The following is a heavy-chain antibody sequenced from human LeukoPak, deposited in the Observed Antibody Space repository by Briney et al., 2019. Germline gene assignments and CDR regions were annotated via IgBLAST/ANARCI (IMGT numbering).Heavy chain of an antibody. Sequence: SETLSLTCTVSGGSISSYYWSWIRQHPGKGLEWIGYIYYSGSTNYNPSLKSRVTISVDTSKNQFSLKLSSVTAADTAVYYCARLVVRSGSYDYWGQGTLVTVSS. CDR2: IYYSGST. CDR3: ARLVVRSGSYDY. D-gene: IGHD1-26*01. CDR1: GGSISSYY. V-gene: IGHV4-59*08. J-gene: IGHJ4*02.